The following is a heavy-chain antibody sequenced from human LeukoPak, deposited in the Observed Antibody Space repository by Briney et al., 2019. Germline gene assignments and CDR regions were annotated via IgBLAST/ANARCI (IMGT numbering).Heavy chain of an antibody. Sequence: SVKVSCKASGGTFSSYAISWVRQAPGQGLGWMGGIIPIFGTANYAQKFQGRVTITADESTSTAYMELSSLRSEDTAVYYCARGEDGYNYDYYYYYGMDVWGQGTTVTVSS. CDR3: ARGEDGYNYDYYYYYGMDV. CDR2: IIPIFGTA. D-gene: IGHD5-24*01. V-gene: IGHV1-69*13. CDR1: GGTFSSYA. J-gene: IGHJ6*02.